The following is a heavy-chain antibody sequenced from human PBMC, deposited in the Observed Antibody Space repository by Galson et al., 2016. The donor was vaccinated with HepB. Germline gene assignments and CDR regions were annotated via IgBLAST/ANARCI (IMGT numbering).Heavy chain of an antibody. V-gene: IGHV1-8*01. CDR3: ARGGQLFDP. Sequence: SVKVSCRASGYTFIGNDISWVRQATGQGLEWMGWMNPNSGNTGCAQKFQGRVTMTRNTSISTAYLELRSLRSEDTAVYYCARGGQLFDPWSQGTLVTVSS. CDR2: MNPNSGNT. D-gene: IGHD1-1*01. J-gene: IGHJ5*02. CDR1: GYTFIGND.